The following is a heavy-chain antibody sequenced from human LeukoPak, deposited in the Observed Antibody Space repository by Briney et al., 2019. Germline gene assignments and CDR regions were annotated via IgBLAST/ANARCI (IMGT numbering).Heavy chain of an antibody. J-gene: IGHJ3*02. CDR2: IKSKTDGGTT. Sequence: GGSLRLSCAASGFTFSIYAMSWVRQAPGKGLEWVGRIKSKTDGGTTDYAAPVKGRFTISRDDSKNTPYLQMNSLKTEDTAVYYCTTPYYYDSSGYPDAFDIWGQGTMVTVSS. CDR3: TTPYYYDSSGYPDAFDI. CDR1: GFTFSIYA. V-gene: IGHV3-15*01. D-gene: IGHD3-22*01.